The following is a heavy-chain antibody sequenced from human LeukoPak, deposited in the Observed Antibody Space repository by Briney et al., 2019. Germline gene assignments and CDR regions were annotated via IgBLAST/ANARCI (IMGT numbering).Heavy chain of an antibody. Sequence: GGSLRLSCAASGFTFSSYWMHWVRQAPGEGLVWVSRIDPDDSGSTYADSVKGRFTISRDNAKDTLWLQMNSLRADDTAVYYCAGVRAGGNRAFDVWGQGTVVAVSS. CDR1: GFTFSSYW. CDR2: IDPDDSGS. V-gene: IGHV3-74*01. D-gene: IGHD4-23*01. J-gene: IGHJ3*01. CDR3: AGVRAGGNRAFDV.